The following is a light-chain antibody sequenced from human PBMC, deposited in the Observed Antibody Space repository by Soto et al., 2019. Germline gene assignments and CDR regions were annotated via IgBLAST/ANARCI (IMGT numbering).Light chain of an antibody. J-gene: IGKJ1*01. V-gene: IGKV1-5*01. CDR3: QQYTNTNNPWM. Sequence: DLRVSLSAPTLAASVGDRVPITCRASQTITTWMAWYQQKPGKAPKLLVYEASTLQGRVATRLSGSGSGTEFTLIISGLQPEDSATYYCQQYTNTNNPWMFGQGTKVDIK. CDR1: QTITTW. CDR2: EAS.